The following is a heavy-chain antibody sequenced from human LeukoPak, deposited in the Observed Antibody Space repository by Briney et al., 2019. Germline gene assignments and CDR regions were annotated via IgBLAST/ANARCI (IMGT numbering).Heavy chain of an antibody. D-gene: IGHD2-2*01. CDR3: ATTGAENCSSTSCYADY. V-gene: IGHV4-4*07. CDR2: IYTSGST. Sequence: PSETLSLTCTVSGGSISSYYWSWIRQPAGKGLEWNGRIYTSGSTNYNPSLKSRVTMSVDTSKNQFSLKLSSVTAADTAVYYCATTGAENCSSTSCYADYWGQGTLVTVSS. J-gene: IGHJ4*02. CDR1: GGSISSYY.